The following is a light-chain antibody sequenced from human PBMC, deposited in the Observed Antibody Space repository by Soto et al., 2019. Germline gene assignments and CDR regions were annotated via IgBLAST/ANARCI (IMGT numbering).Light chain of an antibody. V-gene: IGLV2-14*01. Sequence: QSALTQPASVSGSPGQSITISCTGTSSDVGGYNYVSWYQQHPGKAPKLMIYDVSNRPSGVSNRFSGSKSGNTASLTISGLQAEDEADYYCSSYTSSITVLFGGGPKVTVL. CDR2: DVS. CDR3: SSYTSSITVL. J-gene: IGLJ2*01. CDR1: SSDVGGYNY.